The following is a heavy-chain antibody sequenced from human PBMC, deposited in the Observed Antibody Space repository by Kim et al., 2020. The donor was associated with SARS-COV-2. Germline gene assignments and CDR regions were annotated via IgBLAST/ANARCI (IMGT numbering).Heavy chain of an antibody. Sequence: SANGRFTTSSDNSKNTLYLQVNSLRAEDTAVYYCAKATDQSVSWSNWIDAWGKGTLVTVSS. J-gene: IGHJ5*02. V-gene: IGHV3-23*03. D-gene: IGHD6-13*01. CDR3: AKATDQSVSWSNWIDA.